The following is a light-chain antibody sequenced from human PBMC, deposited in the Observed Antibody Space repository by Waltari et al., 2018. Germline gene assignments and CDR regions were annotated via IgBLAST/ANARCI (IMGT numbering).Light chain of an antibody. Sequence: DIVMTQSPLSLPVTPGEPASIPCRSSQSLLHRNGFNYVDWYLQRPGQSPPILIYLGSKRAHAVPDRVSGSGSGTDFTLEISRVEAEDVGVYYCMQTLQTPFTFGGGTKVEIK. V-gene: IGKV2-28*01. CDR2: LGS. J-gene: IGKJ4*01. CDR3: MQTLQTPFT. CDR1: QSLLHRNGFNY.